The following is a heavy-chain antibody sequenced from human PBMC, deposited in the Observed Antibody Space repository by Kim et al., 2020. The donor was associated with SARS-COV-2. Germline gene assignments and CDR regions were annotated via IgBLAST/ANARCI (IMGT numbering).Heavy chain of an antibody. CDR1: GFSFGDYC. D-gene: IGHD4-4*01. J-gene: IGHJ6*03. Sequence: GGSLRLSCASSGFSFGDYCMTWVRQAPGKGLESVSDISNGGGASYAADSVKGRFTISRDNARNSLYLQMNSLRVEDTAIYYCANSNPVGYRRHRDV. V-gene: IGHV3-48*01. CDR3: ANSNPVGYRRHRDV. CDR2: ISNGGGAS.